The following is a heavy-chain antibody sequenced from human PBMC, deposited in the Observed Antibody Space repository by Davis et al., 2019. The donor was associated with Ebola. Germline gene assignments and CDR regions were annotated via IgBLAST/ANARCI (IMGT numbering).Heavy chain of an antibody. CDR1: GFTFDDYA. D-gene: IGHD3-10*01. CDR2: ISWNSGSI. CDR3: ATSGHYGSGSYPFNY. V-gene: IGHV3-9*01. J-gene: IGHJ4*02. Sequence: SLKISCAASGFTFDDYAMHWVRQAPGKGLEWVSGISWNSGSIGYADSVKGRFTISRDNAKNSLYLQMNSLRAEDTALYYCATSGHYGSGSYPFNYWGQGTLVTVSS.